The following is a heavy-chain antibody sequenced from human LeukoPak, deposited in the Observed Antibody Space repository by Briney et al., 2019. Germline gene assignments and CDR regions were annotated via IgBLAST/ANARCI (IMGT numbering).Heavy chain of an antibody. D-gene: IGHD2-2*01. CDR3: ARGVVPAAKTFRELYYYYYGMDV. Sequence: ASVKVSCKASGYTFTGYYMHWVRQAPGQGLEWMGWINPNSGGTNYAQKFQGWVTMTRDTSISTAYMELSRLRSDDAAVYYCARGVVPAAKTFRELYYYYYGMDVWGQGTTVTVSS. CDR2: INPNSGGT. V-gene: IGHV1-2*04. J-gene: IGHJ6*02. CDR1: GYTFTGYY.